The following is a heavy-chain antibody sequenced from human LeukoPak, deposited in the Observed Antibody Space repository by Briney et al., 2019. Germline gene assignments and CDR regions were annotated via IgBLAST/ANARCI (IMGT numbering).Heavy chain of an antibody. CDR3: ARIFTSGYSADY. J-gene: IGHJ4*02. CDR2: IWYDGTNK. V-gene: IGHV3-33*01. CDR1: GFTFSSYG. Sequence: GGSLRLSCAASGFTFSSYGMHWVRQAPGKGLEWVAVIWYDGTNKFYADSVKGRFTISRDTSKNTQYLQMDSLRAEDTAVYYCARIFTSGYSADYWGQGTLVTVSS. D-gene: IGHD3-22*01.